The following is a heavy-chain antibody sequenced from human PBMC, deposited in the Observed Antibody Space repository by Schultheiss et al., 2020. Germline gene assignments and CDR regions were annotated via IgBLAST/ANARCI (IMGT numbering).Heavy chain of an antibody. CDR3: AKSLGSSGGLGMDV. CDR2: ISYDGSNK. CDR1: GFTFDDYG. J-gene: IGHJ6*02. D-gene: IGHD1-26*01. Sequence: GGSLRLSCAASGFTFDDYGMSWVRQAPGKGLEWVAVISYDGSNKYYADSVKGRFTISRDNSKNTLYLQMNSLRAEDTAVYYCAKSLGSSGGLGMDVWGQGTTVTVSS. V-gene: IGHV3-30*18.